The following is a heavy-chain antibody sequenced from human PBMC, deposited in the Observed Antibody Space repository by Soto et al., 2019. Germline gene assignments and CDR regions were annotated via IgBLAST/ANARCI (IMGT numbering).Heavy chain of an antibody. CDR2: IYYSGST. D-gene: IGHD1-26*01. CDR1: GGSISSSSYY. V-gene: IGHV4-39*01. J-gene: IGHJ6*02. Sequence: SETLSLTCTVSGGSISSSSYYWGWIRQPPGKGLEWIGSIYYSGSTYYNPSLKSRVTISVDTSKNQFSLKLSSVTAADTAVYYCARLYGSYYTSNYYYGMDVWGQGTTVTVSS. CDR3: ARLYGSYYTSNYYYGMDV.